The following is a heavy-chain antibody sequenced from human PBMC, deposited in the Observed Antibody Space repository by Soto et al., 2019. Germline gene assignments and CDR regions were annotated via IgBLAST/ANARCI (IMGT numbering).Heavy chain of an antibody. CDR1: GGSISSSSYY. CDR3: ARLDIVVVPAAMGGWFDP. J-gene: IGHJ5*02. V-gene: IGHV4-39*01. CDR2: IYYSGST. Sequence: SETLSLTCTVSGGSISSSSYYWGWIRQPPGKGPEWIGSIYYSGSTYYNPSLKSRVTISVDTSKNQFSLKLSSVTAADTAVYYCARLDIVVVPAAMGGWFDPWGQGTLVTVSS. D-gene: IGHD2-2*01.